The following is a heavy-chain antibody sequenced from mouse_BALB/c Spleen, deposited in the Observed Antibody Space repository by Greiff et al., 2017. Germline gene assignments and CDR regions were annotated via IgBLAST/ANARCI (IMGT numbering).Heavy chain of an antibody. CDR1: GFTFSNYW. V-gene: IGHV6-6*02. CDR2: IRLKSNNYAT. D-gene: IGHD4-1*01. CDR3: TRNLGLAY. Sequence: EVKVEESGGGLVQPGGSMKLSCVASGFTFSNYWMNWVRQSPEKGLEWVAEIRLKSNNYATHYAESVKGRFTISRDDSKSSVYLQMNNLRAEDTGIYYCTRNLGLAYWGQGTLVTVSA. J-gene: IGHJ3*01.